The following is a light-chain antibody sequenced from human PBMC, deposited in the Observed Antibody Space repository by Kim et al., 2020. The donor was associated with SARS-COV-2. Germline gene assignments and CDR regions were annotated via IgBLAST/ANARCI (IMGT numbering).Light chain of an antibody. V-gene: IGKV3-11*01. CDR1: QSVGTY. J-gene: IGKJ5*01. CDR2: DAS. CDR3: QQRGN. Sequence: VVRQSPATLSLSPGERATLSCRASQSVGTYLAWNQQKPGQAPRLLIYDASKRATGIPARFRGSGSGTDFTLTIGTLEPADSAVYYCQQRGNFGQGTQLEIK.